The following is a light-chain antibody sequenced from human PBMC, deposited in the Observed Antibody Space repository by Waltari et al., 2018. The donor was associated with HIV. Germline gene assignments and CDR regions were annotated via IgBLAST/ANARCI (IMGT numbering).Light chain of an antibody. CDR2: EVS. CDR3: SSYAGSNNLV. Sequence: QSALTQPPSASGSPGQSVTISCTGPSSHLAAYNYVSWYQQHPGKAPKLLIDEVSKWPSGVPDRFSGSKSGNTASLTVSGLQPEDEADYYCSSYAGSNNLVFGGGTKLTVL. V-gene: IGLV2-8*01. J-gene: IGLJ2*01. CDR1: SSHLAAYNY.